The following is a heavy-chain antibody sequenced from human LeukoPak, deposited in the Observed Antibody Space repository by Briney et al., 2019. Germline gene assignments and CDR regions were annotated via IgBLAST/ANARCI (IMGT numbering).Heavy chain of an antibody. D-gene: IGHD3-10*01. Sequence: GGTLRLSCAASGFTFSSYGMSWVRQAPGKGLEWVSAISGSGGSTYYADSVKGRFTISRDNSKNTLSLQMNSLRAEDTAVYYCAKEHAPRVRGVGACDYWGQGTLVTVSS. CDR3: AKEHAPRVRGVGACDY. V-gene: IGHV3-23*01. J-gene: IGHJ4*02. CDR1: GFTFSSYG. CDR2: ISGSGGST.